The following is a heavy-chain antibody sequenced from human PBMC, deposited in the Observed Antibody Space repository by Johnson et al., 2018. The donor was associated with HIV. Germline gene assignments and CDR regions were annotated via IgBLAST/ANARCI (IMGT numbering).Heavy chain of an antibody. CDR2: ILYDGSNK. J-gene: IGHJ3*02. D-gene: IGHD6-13*01. CDR3: ASLTWVARSSRFYAFDI. CDR1: GFTFSSYA. V-gene: IGHV3-30-3*01. Sequence: HVQLVESGGGVVQPGRSLRLSCAASGFTFSSYAMHWVRQAPGKGLEWVAVILYDGSNKYYADSVKGRFTISRDNSKNTLYLQMNSLGVEETAVYYCASLTWVARSSRFYAFDIWGQGTMVTVSS.